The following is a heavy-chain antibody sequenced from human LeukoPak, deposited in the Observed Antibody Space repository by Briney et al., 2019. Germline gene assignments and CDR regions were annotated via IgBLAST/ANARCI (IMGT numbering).Heavy chain of an antibody. Sequence: GGSLRLSCAASGFTFSNYAMNWVRQAPGKRLEWVSVIDGSAGGGSTYYADSVKGRFTISRDNSKNTIYLQMNSLRDEDTAVYYCAKAGGYSSGWYYFDYWGQGMLVTVSS. V-gene: IGHV3-23*01. CDR3: AKAGGYSSGWYYFDY. J-gene: IGHJ4*02. CDR1: GFTFSNYA. D-gene: IGHD6-19*01. CDR2: IDGSAGGGST.